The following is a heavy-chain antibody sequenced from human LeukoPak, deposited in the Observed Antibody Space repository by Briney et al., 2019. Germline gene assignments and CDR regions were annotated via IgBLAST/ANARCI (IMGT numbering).Heavy chain of an antibody. Sequence: GGSLRLSCAASGFTVSSNYMSWVRQAPGKGLEWVANIKQDGSEKYYVDSVKGRFTISRDNAKNSLYLQMNSLRAEDTAVYYCARGTHNDFWSGYYRYYYYMDVWGKGTTVTVSS. CDR2: IKQDGSEK. CDR3: ARGTHNDFWSGYYRYYYYMDV. V-gene: IGHV3-7*01. D-gene: IGHD3-3*01. CDR1: GFTVSSNY. J-gene: IGHJ6*03.